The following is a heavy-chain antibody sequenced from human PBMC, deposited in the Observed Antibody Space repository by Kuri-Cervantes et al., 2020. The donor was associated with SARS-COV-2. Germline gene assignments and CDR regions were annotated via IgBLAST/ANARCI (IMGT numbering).Heavy chain of an antibody. J-gene: IGHJ6*02. CDR3: ASSGSPYYYYGMDV. CDR2: IYSGGST. CDR1: GFTVSSNY. Sequence: GGSLRLSCAASGFTVSSNYMSWVRQAPRKGLEWVSVIYSGGSTYYADSVKGRFTISRDNSKNTLYLQMNSLRAEDTAVYYCASSGSPYYYYGMDVWGQGTTVTVSS. V-gene: IGHV3-66*01. D-gene: IGHD1-26*01.